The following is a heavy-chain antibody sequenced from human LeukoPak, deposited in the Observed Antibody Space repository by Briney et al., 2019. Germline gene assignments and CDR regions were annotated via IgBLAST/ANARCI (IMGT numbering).Heavy chain of an antibody. Sequence: PGGSLRLSCAASGFTVSSNYMSWVRQGPGKGLECVSVISNDGDTYYADSVKGRFTISRDNAKNSLYLQTNSLRAEDTAVYYCARAGQEWFGELGFDQWGQGTLVIVSS. D-gene: IGHD3-10*01. CDR3: ARAGQEWFGELGFDQ. CDR2: ISNDGDT. CDR1: GFTVSSNY. V-gene: IGHV3-66*01. J-gene: IGHJ4*02.